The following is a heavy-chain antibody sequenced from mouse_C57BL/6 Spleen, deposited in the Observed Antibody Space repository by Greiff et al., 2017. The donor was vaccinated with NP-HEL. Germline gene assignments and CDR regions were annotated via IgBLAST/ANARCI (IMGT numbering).Heavy chain of an antibody. CDR2: INPNNGGT. V-gene: IGHV1-26*01. CDR1: GYTFTDYY. CDR3: ARRYDPIWYAMDY. J-gene: IGHJ4*01. Sequence: EVQLQQSGPELVKPGASVKISCKASGYTFTDYYMNWVKQSHGKSLEWIGDINPNNGGTSYNQKFKGKATLTVDKSSSTAYMELRSLTSEDSAVYYCARRYDPIWYAMDYWGQGTSVTVSS. D-gene: IGHD2-3*01.